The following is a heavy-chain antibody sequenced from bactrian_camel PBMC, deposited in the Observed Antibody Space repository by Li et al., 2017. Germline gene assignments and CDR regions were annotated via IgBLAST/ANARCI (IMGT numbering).Heavy chain of an antibody. CDR1: VRPISSPFC. J-gene: IGHJ4*01. Sequence: HVQLVESGGGSVQAGGALTLSCVVSVRPISSPFCMGWFRQSPGREREGVAAIDSDGSITYADSVKGRFTIAKDNAKNTLYLQLNSLTREDSAMYYCTRETQWVGYHEFAEYWGQGTQVTVS. V-gene: IGHV3S1*01. D-gene: IGHD5*01. CDR3: TRETQWVGYHEFAEY. CDR2: IDSDGSIT.